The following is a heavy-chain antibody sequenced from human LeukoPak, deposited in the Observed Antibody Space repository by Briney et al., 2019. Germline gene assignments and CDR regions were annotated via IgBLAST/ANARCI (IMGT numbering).Heavy chain of an antibody. V-gene: IGHV3-23*01. J-gene: IGHJ4*02. CDR2: ITGSGGST. D-gene: IGHD6-19*01. Sequence: GGSLRLSCAASGFTFSSYAMSWVRQAPGKGLEWVSAITGSGGSTYNADSVKGRFNISRDNSKNTLYLQMTSLRAEDTAVYYCAKGLKQWLVLYYFDYWGQGTLVPVSS. CDR3: AKGLKQWLVLYYFDY. CDR1: GFTFSSYA.